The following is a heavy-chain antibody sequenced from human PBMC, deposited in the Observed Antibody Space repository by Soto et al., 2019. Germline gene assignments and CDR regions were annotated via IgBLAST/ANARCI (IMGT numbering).Heavy chain of an antibody. V-gene: IGHV4-31*03. CDR2: IYYSGST. CDR1: VGSISSGGYY. CDR3: ARTERRQVTTFYYYYYGMDV. Sequence: SETLSLTCTVSVGSISSGGYYWSWIRQHPGKGLEWIGYIYYSGSTYYNPALKSRVTISVDTSKNQFSLKLSSVTAADTAVYYCARTERRQVTTFYYYYYGMDVWGQGTTVTVSS. J-gene: IGHJ6*02. D-gene: IGHD4-17*01.